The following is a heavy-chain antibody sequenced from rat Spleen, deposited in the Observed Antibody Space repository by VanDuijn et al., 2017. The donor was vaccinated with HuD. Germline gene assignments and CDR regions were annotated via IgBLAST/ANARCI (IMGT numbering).Heavy chain of an antibody. Sequence: EVQLVESDGGLVQPGRSLKLSCTATGFTFSDYYMAWVRQAPRKGLEWVASISTGGDKTYYRDSVRGRFTISRDNAKSTLYLQMDSLKSEDTATYYCARSVFDYWGQGVMVTVSS. CDR3: ARSVFDY. J-gene: IGHJ2*01. CDR1: GFTFSDYY. CDR2: ISTGGDKT. V-gene: IGHV5-25*01.